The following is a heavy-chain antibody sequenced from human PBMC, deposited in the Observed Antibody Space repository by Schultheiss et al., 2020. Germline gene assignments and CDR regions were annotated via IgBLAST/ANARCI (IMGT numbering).Heavy chain of an antibody. CDR3: ARGADILTGYYMYY. J-gene: IGHJ4*02. V-gene: IGHV4-30-4*08. Sequence: SETLSLTCTVSGGSISPHYWSWIRQHPGKGLEWIGYIYYSGSTYYNPSLKSRVTISVDTSKNQFSLKLSSVTAADTAVYYCARGADILTGYYMYYWGQGTLVTVSS. D-gene: IGHD3-9*01. CDR1: GGSISPHY. CDR2: IYYSGST.